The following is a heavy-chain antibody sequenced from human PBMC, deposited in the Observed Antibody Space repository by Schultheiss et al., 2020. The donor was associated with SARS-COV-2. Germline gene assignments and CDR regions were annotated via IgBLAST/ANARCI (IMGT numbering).Heavy chain of an antibody. CDR1: GGSISSGSYY. V-gene: IGHV4-61*02. CDR3: ARASYSYGLGGPYYFDY. J-gene: IGHJ4*02. D-gene: IGHD5-18*01. Sequence: SETLSLTCTVSGGSISSGSYYWSWIRQPAGKGLEWIGRIYTSGSTYYNPSLKSRVTMSVDTSKNQFSLKLSSVTAADTAVYYCARASYSYGLGGPYYFDYWGQGTLVTVSS. CDR2: IYTSGST.